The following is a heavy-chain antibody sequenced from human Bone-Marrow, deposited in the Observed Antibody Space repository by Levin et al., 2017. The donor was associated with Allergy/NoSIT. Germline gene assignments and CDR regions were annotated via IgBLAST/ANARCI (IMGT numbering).Heavy chain of an antibody. D-gene: IGHD6-25*01. CDR1: GFTFDDYA. CDR3: AKVSSGRALYYYYGMDV. V-gene: IGHV3-9*01. CDR2: ISWNSGSI. Sequence: GGSLRLSCAASGFTFDDYAMHWVRQAPGKGLEWVSGISWNSGSIGYADSVKGRFTISRDNAKNSLYLQMNSLRAEDTALYYCAKVSSGRALYYYYGMDVWGQGTTVTVSS. J-gene: IGHJ6*02.